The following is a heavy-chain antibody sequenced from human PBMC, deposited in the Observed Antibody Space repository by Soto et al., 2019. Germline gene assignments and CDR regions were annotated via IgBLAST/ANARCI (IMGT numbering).Heavy chain of an antibody. D-gene: IGHD3-10*01. CDR2: INHSGST. J-gene: IGHJ4*02. Sequence: SGTLSLTCAFSGGSFRGHSWTWIHQPPGKGLEWIGEINHSGSTNYNPSLKSRVTISVDTSKNQFALKLRSVTAADTAVYYCASMDGVLLWFGQLFHDYWGQGTLVTVSS. CDR3: ASMDGVLLWFGQLFHDY. CDR1: GGSFRGHS. V-gene: IGHV4-34*01.